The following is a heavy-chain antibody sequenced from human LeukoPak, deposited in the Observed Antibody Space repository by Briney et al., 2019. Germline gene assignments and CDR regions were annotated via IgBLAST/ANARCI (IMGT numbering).Heavy chain of an antibody. CDR3: ATVILRGPLIDYYDSSGYPRPPDY. CDR2: FDPEDGET. Sequence: ASVKVSCKVSGYTLTELSMHWGRQAPGKGLEWMGGFDPEDGETIYAQKFQGRVTMTEDTSTDTAYMELSSLRSEDTAVYYCATVILRGPLIDYYDSSGYPRPPDYWGQGTLVTVSS. V-gene: IGHV1-24*01. D-gene: IGHD3-22*01. J-gene: IGHJ4*02. CDR1: GYTLTELS.